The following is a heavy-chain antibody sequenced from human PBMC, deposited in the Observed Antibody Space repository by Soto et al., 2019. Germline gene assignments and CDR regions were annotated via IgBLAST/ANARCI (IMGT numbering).Heavy chain of an antibody. CDR3: ARLNKAYGTDY. CDR1: GGSFSSSY. Sequence: SSETLSLTCTVSGGSFSSSYWNWIRQPPGKGLEWIGYISYSGSTNSSPSLKSRVTISVDTSKNQFSLRLSSVTAADTAVYYCARLNKAYGTDYWGQGTLVTVSS. CDR2: ISYSGST. J-gene: IGHJ4*02. D-gene: IGHD4-17*01. V-gene: IGHV4-59*08.